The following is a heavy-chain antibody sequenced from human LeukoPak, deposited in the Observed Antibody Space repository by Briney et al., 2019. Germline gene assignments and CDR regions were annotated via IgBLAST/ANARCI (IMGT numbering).Heavy chain of an antibody. CDR1: GGSFSGCY. J-gene: IGHJ4*02. CDR2: INHSGST. V-gene: IGHV4-34*01. D-gene: IGHD1-26*01. CDR3: AIKGAHSFFDY. Sequence: SETLSLTCAVYGGSFSGCYWSWIRQPPGKGLEWIGEINHSGSTNYNPSLKSRVTISVDTSKNQFSLKLSSVTAADTAVYYCAIKGAHSFFDYWGQGTLVTVSS.